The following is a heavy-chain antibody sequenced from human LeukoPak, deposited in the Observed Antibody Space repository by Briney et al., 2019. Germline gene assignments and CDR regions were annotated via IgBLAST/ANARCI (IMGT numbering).Heavy chain of an antibody. CDR2: ISSSGSTI. J-gene: IGHJ6*02. Sequence: GGSLRLSCAASGFTFSSYEMNWVRQAPGKGLEWVSYISSSGSTIYYADSVKGRFTISRDNAKNSLYLQMNSLRAEDTAVYYCATWKKHGGSYYGMDVWGQGTTVTVSS. CDR1: GFTFSSYE. D-gene: IGHD1-1*01. V-gene: IGHV3-48*03. CDR3: ATWKKHGGSYYGMDV.